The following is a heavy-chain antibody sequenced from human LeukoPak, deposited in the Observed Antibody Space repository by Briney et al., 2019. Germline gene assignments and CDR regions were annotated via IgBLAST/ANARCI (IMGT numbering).Heavy chain of an antibody. V-gene: IGHV4-61*02. CDR2: IYTSGST. Sequence: SQTLSLTCTVSGGSIGSGSYYWSWIRQPAGKGLEWIGRIYTSGSTNYNPSLKSRVTMSVDTSKNQFSLKLSSVTAADTAVYYCARGGGYYDFWSGHIGGYYYYMDVWGKGTTVTVSS. CDR1: GGSIGSGSYY. CDR3: ARGGGYYDFWSGHIGGYYYYMDV. J-gene: IGHJ6*03. D-gene: IGHD3-3*01.